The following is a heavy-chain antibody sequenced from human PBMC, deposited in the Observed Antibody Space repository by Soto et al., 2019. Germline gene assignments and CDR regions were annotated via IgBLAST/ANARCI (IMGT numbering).Heavy chain of an antibody. V-gene: IGHV3-23*01. CDR2: IGGRGNSA. CDR1: GFIFTIYA. J-gene: IGHJ3*01. CDR3: VREGRGSFDF. D-gene: IGHD5-12*01. Sequence: GGSLRLSCAASGFIFTIYAMNWVRQAPGKGLEWVSVIGGRGNSAYYADSVQGRFTISRDNSKNTLSLQLSSLTADDTARYYCVREGRGSFDFWGRGTMVTVSS.